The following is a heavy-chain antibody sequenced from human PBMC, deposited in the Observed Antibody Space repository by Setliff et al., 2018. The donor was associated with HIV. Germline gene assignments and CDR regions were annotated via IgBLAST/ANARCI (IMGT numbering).Heavy chain of an antibody. Sequence: PGGSLRLSCAASGFTFSSYSMNWVRQTPGKGLEWVSYISSSDTTIYYADSVKGRFTISRDNAKNSLYLQMISLRAEDTALYYCARDNGRYFDRGWFDPWGQGTLVTVSS. D-gene: IGHD3-9*01. CDR3: ARDNGRYFDRGWFDP. J-gene: IGHJ5*02. CDR2: ISSSDTTI. V-gene: IGHV3-48*01. CDR1: GFTFSSYS.